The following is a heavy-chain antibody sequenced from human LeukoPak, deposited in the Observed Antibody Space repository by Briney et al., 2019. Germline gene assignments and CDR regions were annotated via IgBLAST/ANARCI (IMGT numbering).Heavy chain of an antibody. CDR1: GFTFSTYD. CDR3: ANPFYGSGSRGY. V-gene: IGHV3-23*01. CDR2: IGSSGST. J-gene: IGHJ4*02. D-gene: IGHD3-10*01. Sequence: LPGGSLRLSCAASGFTFSTYDMTWVRQAPGKGLEWVSAIGSSGSTYYAHSVKGRFTISRDNSKNTLYLQMNSLRAEDTAIYYGANPFYGSGSRGYWGQGTLVTVSS.